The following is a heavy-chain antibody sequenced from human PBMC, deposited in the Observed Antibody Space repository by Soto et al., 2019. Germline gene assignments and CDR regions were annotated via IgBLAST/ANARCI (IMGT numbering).Heavy chain of an antibody. J-gene: IGHJ4*02. Sequence: EVQLVESGGGLVQPGGSLRLSCAASGFTFSSYSMIWVRQAPGKGLEWVSYITSGSSTIYYADSVKGRFTISRDNAKNSLYLEMIRLRAEDTGVYYCAGGSGYCSRGSCYFPDCWGQGALVTVSS. D-gene: IGHD2-15*01. CDR3: AGGSGYCSRGSCYFPDC. CDR1: GFTFSSYS. CDR2: ITSGSSTI. V-gene: IGHV3-48*01.